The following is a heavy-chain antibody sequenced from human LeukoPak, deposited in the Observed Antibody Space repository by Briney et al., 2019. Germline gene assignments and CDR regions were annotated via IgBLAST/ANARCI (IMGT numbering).Heavy chain of an antibody. CDR2: INHSGST. V-gene: IGHV4-34*01. CDR1: GGSFSGYY. Sequence: SETLSLTCAVYGGSFSGYYWSWIRQPPGKGLEWIGEINHSGSTNYNPSLKSRVTISVDPSKNQFSLNLSSVTAADTAVYYCAREVSYDSSGYYLSPGAFDIWGQGTMVTVSS. D-gene: IGHD3-22*01. J-gene: IGHJ3*02. CDR3: AREVSYDSSGYYLSPGAFDI.